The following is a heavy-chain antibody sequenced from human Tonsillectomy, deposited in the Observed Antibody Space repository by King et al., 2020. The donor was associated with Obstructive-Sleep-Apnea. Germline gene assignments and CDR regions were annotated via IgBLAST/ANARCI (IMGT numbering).Heavy chain of an antibody. CDR3: ARGAHCGGDCSQALYFDL. Sequence: DVQLVESGGGVVRPGGSLRLSCAASGFTFDDYGMSWVRQAPGKGLEWVSGINWNGGSTGYADSVKGRFTISRDNAKNSLYLQMNSLRAEDTALYHCARGAHCGGDCSQALYFDLWGRGTLVTVSS. J-gene: IGHJ2*01. V-gene: IGHV3-20*01. CDR2: INWNGGST. D-gene: IGHD2-21*02. CDR1: GFTFDDYG.